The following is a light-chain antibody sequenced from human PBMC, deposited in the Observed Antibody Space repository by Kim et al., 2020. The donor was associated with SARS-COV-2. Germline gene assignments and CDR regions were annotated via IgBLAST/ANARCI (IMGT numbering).Light chain of an antibody. J-gene: IGKJ1*01. CDR1: QYITRR. CDR3: QQYDKDPWT. V-gene: IGKV1-5*03. CDR2: KAS. Sequence: DIQMTQSPSTLSVSVGDRVTITCRASQYITRRLAWYQQKPGKAPKVLISKASTLESGVPSTFSGSGSGTDFTLTISSLQPDDFGTYYCQQYDKDPWTFGQGTKVDIK.